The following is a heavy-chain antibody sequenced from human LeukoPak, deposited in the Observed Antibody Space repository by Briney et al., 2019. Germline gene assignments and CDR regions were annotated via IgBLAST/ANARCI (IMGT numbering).Heavy chain of an antibody. CDR2: IRYDGSNK. CDR3: AKDGKKVTLTMIAVITYSGYMDV. CDR1: GFTFISYG. V-gene: IGHV3-30*02. D-gene: IGHD3-22*01. J-gene: IGHJ6*03. Sequence: PGGSLRLSCAASGFTFISYGMHWVRQAPGKGLEWVAFIRYDGSNKYYADSVKGRFTISRDNSKNTLYLQMNRLRAEDTAVYYCAKDGKKVTLTMIAVITYSGYMDVWGKGTTVTFSS.